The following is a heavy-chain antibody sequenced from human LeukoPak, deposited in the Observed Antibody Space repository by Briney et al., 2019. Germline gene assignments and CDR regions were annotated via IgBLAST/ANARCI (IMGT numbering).Heavy chain of an antibody. V-gene: IGHV3-23*01. CDR2: ISGNGGAT. CDR1: GFTFSSYA. Sequence: GGSLRLSCAASGFTFSSYAMGWVRQAPGKGLEWVSAISGNGGATYYADSVKGRFSISRDNSKNTLYLDMNSLRGDDTAVYYCARKNWFGELHVSYYYYYMDVWGKGTTVTVSS. J-gene: IGHJ6*03. CDR3: ARKNWFGELHVSYYYYYMDV. D-gene: IGHD3-10*01.